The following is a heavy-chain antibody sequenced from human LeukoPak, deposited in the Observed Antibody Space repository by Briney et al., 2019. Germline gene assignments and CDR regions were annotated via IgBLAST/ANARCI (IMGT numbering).Heavy chain of an antibody. CDR1: GGSVSSTSYY. CDR2: IYYSGST. D-gene: IGHD3-3*01. V-gene: IGHV4-61*01. J-gene: IGHJ4*02. Sequence: PSETLSVTCTVSGGSVSSTSYYWSWIRQPPGKGLEWIGYIYYSGSTNYNPSLKSRVTISVDTSKNQFSLKLSSVTAADTAVYYCETGVFLQRWGQGTLVTVSS. CDR3: ETGVFLQR.